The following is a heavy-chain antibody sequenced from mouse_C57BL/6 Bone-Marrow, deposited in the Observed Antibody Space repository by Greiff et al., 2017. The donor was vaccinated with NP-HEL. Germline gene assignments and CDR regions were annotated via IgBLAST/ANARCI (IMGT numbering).Heavy chain of an antibody. J-gene: IGHJ2*01. V-gene: IGHV1-78*01. Sequence: VQVVESDAELVKPGASVKISCKVSGYTFTDHTIHWMKQRPEQGLEWIGYIYPRDGSTKYNEKFKGKATLTADKSSSTAYMQLNSLTSEDSAVYFCARLDYGSSGGFDYWGQGTTLTVSS. CDR1: GYTFTDHT. CDR3: ARLDYGSSGGFDY. D-gene: IGHD1-1*01. CDR2: IYPRDGST.